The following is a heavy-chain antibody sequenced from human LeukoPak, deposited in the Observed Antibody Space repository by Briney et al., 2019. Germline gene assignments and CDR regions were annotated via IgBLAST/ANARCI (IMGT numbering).Heavy chain of an antibody. Sequence: GGSLRLSCAASGFTFSTYSMHWVRQAPGKGLEWVSSISSTSTYIYYADSLKGRFTISRDNAKNSLYLQMNSLRAEDTAVYYCSTSPSFGSSWYQFNYWGQGALVIVSS. CDR1: GFTFSTYS. CDR2: ISSTSTYI. V-gene: IGHV3-21*04. CDR3: STSPSFGSSWYQFNY. J-gene: IGHJ4*02. D-gene: IGHD6-13*01.